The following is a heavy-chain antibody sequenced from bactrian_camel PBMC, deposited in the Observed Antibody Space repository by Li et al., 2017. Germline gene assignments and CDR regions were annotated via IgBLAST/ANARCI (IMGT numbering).Heavy chain of an antibody. D-gene: IGHD3*01. Sequence: DVQLVESGGGLVQPGGSLKLSCAASGFSFIYSAMSWIRQAPGKGLGRISVIHRGGTITYYADSVKGRFTISRDDAKKALYLQLNSLQSEDTALYYCATGLLPVFWGQGTQVTVS. CDR1: GFSFIYSA. V-gene: IGHV3S31*01. CDR3: ATGLLPVF. CDR2: IHRGGTIT. J-gene: IGHJ4*01.